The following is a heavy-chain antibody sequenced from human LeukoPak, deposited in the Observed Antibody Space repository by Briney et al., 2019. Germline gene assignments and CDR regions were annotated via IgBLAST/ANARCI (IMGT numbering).Heavy chain of an antibody. J-gene: IGHJ4*02. CDR2: IYSGGST. CDR1: GFTVSSNY. D-gene: IGHD3-10*01. CDR3: ARGRREKTGLLWFGEFYFDY. V-gene: IGHV3-53*01. Sequence: PGGSLRLSCAASGFTVSSNYMSWVRQAPGKGLEWVSIIYSGGSTYYADSVKGRFTISRDNSKNTLYLQMNSLRAEDTAVYYCARGRREKTGLLWFGEFYFDYWGLGTLVTVSS.